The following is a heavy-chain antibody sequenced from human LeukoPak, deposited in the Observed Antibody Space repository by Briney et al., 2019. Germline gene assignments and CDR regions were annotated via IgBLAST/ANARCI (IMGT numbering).Heavy chain of an antibody. J-gene: IGHJ4*02. V-gene: IGHV1-2*06. CDR2: INPNSGGT. Sequence: ASVKVSCEPSGGTFSSYAISWVRQAPGQGLEWMGRINPNSGGTNYAQKCQGRVTMTRDTSISTAYMELSRLRSDDTAVYYCARGGYGNYDYWGQGTLVTVSS. CDR1: GGTFSSYA. D-gene: IGHD4-11*01. CDR3: ARGGYGNYDY.